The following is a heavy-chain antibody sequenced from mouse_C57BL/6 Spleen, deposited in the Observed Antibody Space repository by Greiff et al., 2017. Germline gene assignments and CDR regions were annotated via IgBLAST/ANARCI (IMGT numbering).Heavy chain of an antibody. CDR1: GYTFTSYW. Sequence: QVQLQQSGAELVRPGTSVKLSCKASGYTFTSYWMHWVKQRPGQGLEWIGVIDPSDSYTNYNQKFKGKATLTVDTSSSTAYMQLSSLTSEDSAVYYCARSTGGSYPYYFDYWGQGTTLTVSS. D-gene: IGHD1-1*02. CDR3: ARSTGGSYPYYFDY. V-gene: IGHV1-59*01. J-gene: IGHJ2*01. CDR2: IDPSDSYT.